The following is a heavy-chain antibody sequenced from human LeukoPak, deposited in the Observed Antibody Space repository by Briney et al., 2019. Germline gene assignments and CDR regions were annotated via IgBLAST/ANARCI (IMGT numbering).Heavy chain of an antibody. CDR1: VFTFSSYA. V-gene: IGHV3-21*01. CDR3: ARAYCSGGSCYPFDY. Sequence: GGSLRLSCAASVFTFSSYAMSWVRQAPGKGLEWVSSISSSSSYIYYADSVKGRFTISRDNAKNSLYLQMNSLRAEDTAVYYCARAYCSGGSCYPFDYWGQGTLVTVSS. CDR2: ISSSSSYI. J-gene: IGHJ4*02. D-gene: IGHD2-15*01.